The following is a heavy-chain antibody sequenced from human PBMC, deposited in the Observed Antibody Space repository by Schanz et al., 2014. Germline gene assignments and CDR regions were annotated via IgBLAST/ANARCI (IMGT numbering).Heavy chain of an antibody. Sequence: VQLAASGGGVVQPGRSLRLSCAVSGFTVSSNHMSWVRQAPGKGLEWVSALSGSGGSTYYADSVKGRFTISRDNAKNSLFLQMNSLRVEDTAVYYCARLPVGYGSGIWDVWGQGTSVTVSS. CDR1: GFTVSSNH. V-gene: IGHV3-66*04. CDR2: SGSGGST. CDR3: ARLPVGYGSGIWDV. J-gene: IGHJ6*02. D-gene: IGHD3-10*01.